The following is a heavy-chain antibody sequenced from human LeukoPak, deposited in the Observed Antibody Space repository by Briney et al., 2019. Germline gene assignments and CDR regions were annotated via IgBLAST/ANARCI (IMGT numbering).Heavy chain of an antibody. Sequence: AAEPLRLSCAASGFIFSTYAISWVRQAPGRGLHCVASISGSGYTIYYADSVKGRFTISRDNSKNTLYLQVNSLRAEDTAIYYCAKDLRVVGESSAGPLDHWGQGTLVPVSS. D-gene: IGHD2-15*01. CDR1: GFIFSTYA. CDR2: ISGSGYTI. V-gene: IGHV3-23*01. CDR3: AKDLRVVGESSAGPLDH. J-gene: IGHJ4*02.